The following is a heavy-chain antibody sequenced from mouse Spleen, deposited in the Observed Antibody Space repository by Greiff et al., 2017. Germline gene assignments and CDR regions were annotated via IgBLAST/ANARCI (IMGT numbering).Heavy chain of an antibody. J-gene: IGHJ2*01. Sequence: EVKLMESGPGLVKPSQSLSLTCSVTGYSITSGYYWNWIRQFPGNKLEWMGYISYDGSNNYNPSLKNRISITRDTSKNQFFLKLNSVTTEDTATYYCARRDFDYWGQGTTLTVSS. V-gene: IGHV3-6*01. CDR2: ISYDGSN. CDR3: ARRDFDY. CDR1: GYSITSGYY.